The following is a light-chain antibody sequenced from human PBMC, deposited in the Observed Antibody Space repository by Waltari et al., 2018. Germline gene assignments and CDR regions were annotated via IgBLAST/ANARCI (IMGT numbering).Light chain of an antibody. CDR1: SSDIGVDNY. J-gene: IGLJ2*01. Sequence: HSALTQPASVSGSPGPSITISCPGTSSDIGVDNYVSWYQQYPGKAPKVIIYEVTKRPSGVSNRFSGSKSGNTASLTISGLQAEDEADYYCSSYSTISSPVQFGGGTTLTVL. V-gene: IGLV2-14*01. CDR2: EVT. CDR3: SSYSTISSPVQ.